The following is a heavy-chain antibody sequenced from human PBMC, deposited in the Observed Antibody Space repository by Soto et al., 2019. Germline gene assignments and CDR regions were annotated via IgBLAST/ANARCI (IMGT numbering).Heavy chain of an antibody. J-gene: IGHJ4*02. CDR3: ARDRYDLRVFDY. CDR1: GGSISSYY. CDR2: IYYSGST. D-gene: IGHD3-3*01. V-gene: IGHV4-59*01. Sequence: SETLSLTCTVSGGSISSYYWSWIRQPPGKGLEWIGYIYYSGSTNYNPSLKSRVTISVGTSKNQFSLKLSSVTAADTAVYYCARDRYDLRVFDYWGQGTLVTVSS.